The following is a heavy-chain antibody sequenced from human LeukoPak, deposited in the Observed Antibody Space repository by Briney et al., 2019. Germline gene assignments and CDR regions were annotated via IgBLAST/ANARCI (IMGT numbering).Heavy chain of an antibody. V-gene: IGHV3-74*01. CDR2: ISRDGSKI. CDR1: GFTLSSSW. J-gene: IGHJ6*02. D-gene: IGHD2-15*01. Sequence: GGSLRLSCAASGFTLSSSWMHWVRQVPGKGLEWVSLISRDGSKIGYADSVKGRFTISRDNSKNTLYLQMNSLRTEDTAVYYCAKFSAVAARPCYYYGMDVWGQGTTVTVSS. CDR3: AKFSAVAARPCYYYGMDV.